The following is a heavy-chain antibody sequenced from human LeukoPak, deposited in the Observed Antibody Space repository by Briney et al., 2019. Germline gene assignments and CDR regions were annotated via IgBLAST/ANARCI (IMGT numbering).Heavy chain of an antibody. CDR1: GHTFTGYY. CDR2: INPNSGVT. D-gene: IGHD6-19*01. V-gene: IGHV1-2*02. CDR3: GSGQWLVGVFY. J-gene: IGHJ4*02. Sequence: GASVKLSCKAAGHTFTGYYMHWWRQSPGQGLEWLGWINPNSGVTNYAQKFQGRITMTRDTSITTVYMELSSLTSDDTAVYYCGSGQWLVGVFYWGQGTLVTVSS.